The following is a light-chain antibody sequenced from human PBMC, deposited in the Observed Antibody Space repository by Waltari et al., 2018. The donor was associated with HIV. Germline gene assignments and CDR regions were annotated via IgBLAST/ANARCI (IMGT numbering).Light chain of an antibody. Sequence: DVQMTQSPSSVSASVGDRVTISCRASQRITSWLAWYQQKPGKAPNLLIYAASTLQSGVPSRFSGSGSGTDFTLTISSLQPEDFATYYCQQANSFPITFGQGTRLEIK. CDR1: QRITSW. J-gene: IGKJ5*01. V-gene: IGKV1-12*01. CDR3: QQANSFPIT. CDR2: AAS.